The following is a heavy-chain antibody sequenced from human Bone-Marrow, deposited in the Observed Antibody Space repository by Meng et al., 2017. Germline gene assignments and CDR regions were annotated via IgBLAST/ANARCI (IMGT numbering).Heavy chain of an antibody. J-gene: IGHJ4*02. CDR3: ARDRSGYSLFDY. Sequence: QVQLQESGPGLVKPSQTLSLTCTVSGGPISSGGYYWSWIRQHPGKGLECIGYIYYSGSTYYNPSLKSRVTISVDTSMNQFSLKMTSVTAADTAVYYCARDRSGYSLFDYWGQGTLVTVSS. CDR1: GGPISSGGYY. CDR2: IYYSGST. V-gene: IGHV4-31*03. D-gene: IGHD5-18*01.